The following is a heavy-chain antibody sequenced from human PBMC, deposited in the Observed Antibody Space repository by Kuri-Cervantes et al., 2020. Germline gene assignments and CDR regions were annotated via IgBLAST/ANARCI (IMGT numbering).Heavy chain of an antibody. CDR1: GFTFSSYG. D-gene: IGHD2-2*01. CDR2: ISYDGSNK. V-gene: IGHV3-30*18. J-gene: IGHJ5*02. Sequence: GGSLRLSCAASGFTFSSYGMHWVRQAPGKGLEWVAVISYDGSNKYYADSVKGRFTISRDNSKNTLYLQMNSLRAEDTAVYYCAKGRGIVVVPAAIAFDPWGQGTLVTVSS. CDR3: AKGRGIVVVPAAIAFDP.